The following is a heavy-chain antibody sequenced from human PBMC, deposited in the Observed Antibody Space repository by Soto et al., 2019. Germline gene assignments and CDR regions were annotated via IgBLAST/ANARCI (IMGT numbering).Heavy chain of an antibody. J-gene: IGHJ6*02. Sequence: GGSLRLSCATSGFAFSSYWMNWVRQVPGKGLEWVANIKQDGSEINYVDSVRGRFTISRDNANDSLYLQMNSLRAEDTALYYCAKDHYGSAIYGMDVWGQGTTVTVSS. D-gene: IGHD3-10*01. V-gene: IGHV3-7*04. CDR1: GFAFSSYW. CDR3: AKDHYGSAIYGMDV. CDR2: IKQDGSEI.